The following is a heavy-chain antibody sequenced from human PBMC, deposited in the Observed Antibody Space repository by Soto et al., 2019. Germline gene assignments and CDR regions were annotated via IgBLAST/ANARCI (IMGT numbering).Heavy chain of an antibody. CDR2: IIPIFGTA. CDR1: GGTFSSYA. Sequence: ASVKVSCKASGGTFSSYAISWVRQAPGQGLEWMGGIIPIFGTANYAQKFQGRVTITADESTSTAYTELSSLRSEDTAVYYCASYEICSGGSCYWPIAHYYYYGMDVWGQGTTVTVSS. CDR3: ASYEICSGGSCYWPIAHYYYYGMDV. D-gene: IGHD2-15*01. J-gene: IGHJ6*02. V-gene: IGHV1-69*13.